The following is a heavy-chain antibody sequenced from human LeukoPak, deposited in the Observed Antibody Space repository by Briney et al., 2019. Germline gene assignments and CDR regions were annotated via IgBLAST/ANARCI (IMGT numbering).Heavy chain of an antibody. CDR2: IITIFGRA. J-gene: IGHJ4*02. V-gene: IGHV1-69*05. CDR1: GGTFSSYA. Sequence: SVKVSCKASGGTFSSYAISWVRQAPGQGLECMGKIITIFGRANYAQKFQGRVTITTDESTSTAYMELSSLRSEDTAVYYCARQKSYYDSSQLYFDYWGQGTLVTVSS. D-gene: IGHD3-22*01. CDR3: ARQKSYYDSSQLYFDY.